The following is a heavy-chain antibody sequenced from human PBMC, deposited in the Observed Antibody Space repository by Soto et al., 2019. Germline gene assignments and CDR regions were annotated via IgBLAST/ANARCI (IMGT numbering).Heavy chain of an antibody. Sequence: QLHLVQSGAVVKKPGASVTVSCSASGYPVTAYYMHWVRQAPGRGLEWMGGINPATGAAKYTQTFPGRVTMPRDTATITGFTELGGRPSGATAVFYCARGGGVGVAGSAAVEMWGQGTLVTVSS. D-gene: IGHD3-3*01. CDR2: INPATGAA. CDR1: GYPVTAYY. V-gene: IGHV1-2*02. CDR3: ARGGGVGVAGSAAVEM. J-gene: IGHJ3*02.